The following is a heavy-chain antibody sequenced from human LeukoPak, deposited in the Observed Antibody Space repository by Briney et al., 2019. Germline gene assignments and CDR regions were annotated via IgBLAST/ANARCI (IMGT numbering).Heavy chain of an antibody. Sequence: GGSLRLSCAGSGITFSSYWMHWVRQAPGKGLVWVSRINSDGRSTNYADSVKGRFTISRDNAKDTLYLQMNSLRAEDTAVYYCARSAYPGNSVIEDWGRGTLVTVSS. D-gene: IGHD4-23*01. V-gene: IGHV3-74*01. J-gene: IGHJ4*02. CDR2: INSDGRST. CDR3: ARSAYPGNSVIED. CDR1: GITFSSYW.